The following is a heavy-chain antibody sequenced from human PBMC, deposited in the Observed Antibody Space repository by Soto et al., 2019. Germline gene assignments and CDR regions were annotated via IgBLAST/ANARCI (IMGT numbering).Heavy chain of an antibody. Sequence: EAQLVESGGGLVQPGGSLRLSCAASGFTFSNYEMHWVRQAPGKGLEYVSGISNNGAHTDYAKSVKGRFTISRDNSKNNLHHKMGSLRGEDMALYYWARRSCGSRCPNVYMDVRGKGTTVT. CDR1: GFTFSNYE. CDR2: ISNNGAHT. CDR3: ARRSCGSRCPNVYMDV. D-gene: IGHD6-13*01. J-gene: IGHJ6*03. V-gene: IGHV3-64*01.